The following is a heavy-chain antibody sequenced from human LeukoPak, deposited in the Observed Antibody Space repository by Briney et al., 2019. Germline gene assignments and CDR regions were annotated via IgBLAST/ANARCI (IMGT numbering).Heavy chain of an antibody. CDR2: IYTSGST. J-gene: IGHJ5*02. CDR1: GGSISSYY. D-gene: IGHD2-21*01. CDR3: ARAFETSILWSEGENWFDP. V-gene: IGHV4-4*07. Sequence: SETLSLTCTVSGGSISSYYCSWIRQPAGKGLEWIGRIYTSGSTNYNPSLKSRVTMSVDTSKNQFSLKLSSVTAADTAVYYFARAFETSILWSEGENWFDPWGQGTLVTVSS.